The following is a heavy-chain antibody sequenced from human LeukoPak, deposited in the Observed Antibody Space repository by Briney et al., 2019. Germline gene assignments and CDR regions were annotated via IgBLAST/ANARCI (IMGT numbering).Heavy chain of an antibody. D-gene: IGHD3-22*01. J-gene: IGHJ4*02. CDR2: IKQDGSEK. CDR1: RFTFTNYW. V-gene: IGHV3-7*01. CDR3: ARDTYYYDSSGYGFDY. Sequence: GGSLRLSCAASRFTFTNYWMSWVRQAPGKGLEWVANIKQDGSEKYYVDSVKGRFTISRDNTKNSLYLQMNSLRAEDTAVYYCARDTYYYDSSGYGFDYWGQGTLVTVSS.